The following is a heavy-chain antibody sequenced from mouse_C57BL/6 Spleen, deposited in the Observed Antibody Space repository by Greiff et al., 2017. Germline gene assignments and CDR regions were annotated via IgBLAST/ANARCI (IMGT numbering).Heavy chain of an antibody. V-gene: IGHV1-69*01. J-gene: IGHJ2*01. CDR1: GYTFTSYW. Sequence: QVQLKQSGAELVMPGASVKLSCKASGYTFTSYWMHWVKQRPGQGLEWIGEIDPSDSYTNYNQKFKGKSTLTVDKSSSTAYMQLSSLTSEDSAVYYCARIYYDYEFDYWGQGTTLTVSS. D-gene: IGHD2-4*01. CDR3: ARIYYDYEFDY. CDR2: IDPSDSYT.